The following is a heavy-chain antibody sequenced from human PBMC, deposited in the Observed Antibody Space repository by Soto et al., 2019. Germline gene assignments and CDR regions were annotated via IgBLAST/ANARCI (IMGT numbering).Heavy chain of an antibody. CDR2: TMPIYDTA. J-gene: IGHJ4*02. CDR3: ARYWSSGTYYGAFDN. Sequence: QVQLVQSGAEVKKPGSSVKVSCKASGGNFRNYVISWLRQAPGQGLEWMGGTMPIYDTANYAQKFQGRVTITADESTKTSYMEVSGLRSADTAVYYCARYWSSGTYYGAFDNWGQGTLVTVSS. CDR1: GGNFRNYV. V-gene: IGHV1-69*01. D-gene: IGHD3-22*01.